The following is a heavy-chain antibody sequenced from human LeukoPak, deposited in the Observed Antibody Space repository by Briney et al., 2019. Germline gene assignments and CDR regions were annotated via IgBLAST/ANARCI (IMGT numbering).Heavy chain of an antibody. CDR2: IYYSGST. CDR1: GGSISSSSYY. CDR3: ARDRGYYDSSGGFYYYYMDV. V-gene: IGHV4-39*07. J-gene: IGHJ6*03. D-gene: IGHD3-22*01. Sequence: LETLSLTGTVSGGSISSSSYYWGWIRQPPGKGLEWIGSIYYSGSTYYNPSLKSRVTISVDTSKNQFSLKLSSVTAADTAVYYCARDRGYYDSSGGFYYYYMDVWGKGTTVTVSS.